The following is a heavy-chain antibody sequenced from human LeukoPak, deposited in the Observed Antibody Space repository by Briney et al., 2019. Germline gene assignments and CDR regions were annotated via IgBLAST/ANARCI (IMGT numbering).Heavy chain of an antibody. J-gene: IGHJ4*02. Sequence: ASVMVSCKAPGYTFTGYYMHWVRQAPGQGLEWMGWINPNSGGTNYAQKFQGRVTMTRDTSISTAYMELSRLRSDDTAVYYCARDWDFWSGSYFDYWGQGTLVTVSS. CDR3: ARDWDFWSGSYFDY. CDR2: INPNSGGT. D-gene: IGHD3-3*01. CDR1: GYTFTGYY. V-gene: IGHV1-2*02.